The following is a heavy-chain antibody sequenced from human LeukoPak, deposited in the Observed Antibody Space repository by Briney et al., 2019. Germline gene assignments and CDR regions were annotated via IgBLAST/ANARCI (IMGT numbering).Heavy chain of an antibody. V-gene: IGHV3-7*05. CDR2: IKQDGSQK. D-gene: IGHD4-17*01. J-gene: IGHJ3*02. Sequence: GGSLRLSCAASGFTFSSYWMSWVRQAPGKGLEWVATIKQDGSQKEHVESVKGRFTISRDNAKNSLYLQMNRLRAEDTAVYYCARDPTVTNFHDAFDIWGQGTMVTVSS. CDR3: ARDPTVTNFHDAFDI. CDR1: GFTFSSYW.